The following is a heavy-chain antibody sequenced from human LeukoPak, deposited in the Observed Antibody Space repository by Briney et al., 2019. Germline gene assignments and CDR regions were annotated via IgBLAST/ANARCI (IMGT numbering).Heavy chain of an antibody. Sequence: GGSLTLSCTASGFIFSSYWMSWVRQPPGKGLEWVANIKYDGSEKYYVDSVKGRFTISRDNAKNSLYLQMNSLRAEDTAVYYCAREPPRERWFDTWGQGTLVTVYS. D-gene: IGHD1-1*01. J-gene: IGHJ5*02. CDR3: AREPPRERWFDT. CDR2: IKYDGSEK. CDR1: GFIFSSYW. V-gene: IGHV3-7*03.